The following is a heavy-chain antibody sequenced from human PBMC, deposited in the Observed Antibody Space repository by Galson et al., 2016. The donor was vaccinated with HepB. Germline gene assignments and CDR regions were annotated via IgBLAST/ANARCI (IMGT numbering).Heavy chain of an antibody. D-gene: IGHD1-26*01. V-gene: IGHV3-15*07. CDR3: VTGGGNYGFDF. Sequence: SLRLSCAASGINFNVAWMNWVRQVPGKGLEWVGRIRRQSDGGTSDYAAPVKGRIVISRDDSQNMLFLQMYSLKTEDTAVYYCVTGGGNYGFDFWGQGALVTVSS. CDR1: GINFNVAW. CDR2: IRRQSDGGTS. J-gene: IGHJ4*02.